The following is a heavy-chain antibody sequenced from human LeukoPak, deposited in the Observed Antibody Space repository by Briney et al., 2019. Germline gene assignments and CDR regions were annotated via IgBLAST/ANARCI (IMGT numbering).Heavy chain of an antibody. V-gene: IGHV1-18*01. D-gene: IGHD2-15*01. CDR1: GYTFTRFG. CDR3: ARVGRDCRETRCTWSDWLDP. Sequence: ASVKVSCKASGYTFTRFGISWVRQAPGQGLEWMGWISGYNDNPHYAQSFQGRVTMTTDTSSTTVYMELRSLGSDDTAIYYCARVGRDCRETRCTWSDWLDPWGQGTLVTVSS. J-gene: IGHJ5*02. CDR2: ISGYNDNP.